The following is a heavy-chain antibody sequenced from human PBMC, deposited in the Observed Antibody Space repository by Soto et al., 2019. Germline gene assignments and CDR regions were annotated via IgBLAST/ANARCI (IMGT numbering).Heavy chain of an antibody. D-gene: IGHD3-10*01. J-gene: IGHJ5*02. Sequence: QVQLVQSGAEMKNPGASVKVSCKASGYTFTSYGISWVRQAPGQGLEWMGWISGFNDDTNHAQKLQSRVTMTKDTSTSTAYMELRSLKFDDTAVYYCARSGSYYPARNWFGPWGQGTLVTVSS. CDR2: ISGFNDDT. V-gene: IGHV1-18*01. CDR3: ARSGSYYPARNWFGP. CDR1: GYTFTSYG.